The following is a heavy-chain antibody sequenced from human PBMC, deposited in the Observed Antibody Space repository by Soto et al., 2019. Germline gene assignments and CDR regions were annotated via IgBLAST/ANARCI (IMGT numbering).Heavy chain of an antibody. Sequence: QVQLQESGPGLVKPSQTLSLTCTVSGASISRGAYYWSWIRQHPGKGLEWIGYVYSCGSAYYTPSLMSRVTTEVGLSKNQFSLKLSSVTAADRAVYYCARHLPGDYRAFDLWGQGTMVIVSS. CDR1: GASISRGAYY. CDR3: ARHLPGDYRAFDL. CDR2: VYSCGSA. J-gene: IGHJ3*01. D-gene: IGHD3-16*02. V-gene: IGHV4-31*03.